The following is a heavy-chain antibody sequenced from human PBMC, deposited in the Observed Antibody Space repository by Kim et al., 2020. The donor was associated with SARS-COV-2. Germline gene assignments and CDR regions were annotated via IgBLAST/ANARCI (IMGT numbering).Heavy chain of an antibody. J-gene: IGHJ4*02. CDR3: ARDGSSWYLAYNDY. V-gene: IGHV5-10-1*01. Sequence: PSLQGHVTISADKSISTAYLQWSSLKASDTAMYYCARDGSSWYLAYNDYWGQGTLVTVSS. D-gene: IGHD6-13*01.